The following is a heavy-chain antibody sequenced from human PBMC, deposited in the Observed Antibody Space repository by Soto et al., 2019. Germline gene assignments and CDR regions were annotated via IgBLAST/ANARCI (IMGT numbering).Heavy chain of an antibody. V-gene: IGHV3-48*01. CDR1: GFTFISYS. CDR2: ISSSSSTI. Sequence: GGSLRLSCAASGFTFISYSMNWVRQAPGKGLEWVSYISSSSSTIYYADSVKGRFTISRDNAKNSLYLQMNSLRAEDTAVYYCARAPYPEYYDFWSGYSPLYYFDYWGQGTLVTVSS. D-gene: IGHD3-3*01. J-gene: IGHJ4*02. CDR3: ARAPYPEYYDFWSGYSPLYYFDY.